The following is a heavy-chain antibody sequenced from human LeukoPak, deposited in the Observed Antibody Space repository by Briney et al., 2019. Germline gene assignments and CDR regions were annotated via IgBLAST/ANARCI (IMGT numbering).Heavy chain of an antibody. CDR3: ARQQLKTMASFDS. Sequence: SETLSLTCTVSGGSITSYSWSWVRLPAGKGLEWIGRTNPSGSTDYNPSLKSRLTMSLDTSKKHFSLNLNSVTAADTAVYYCARQQLKTMASFDSWGQGTLVTVSS. D-gene: IGHD4/OR15-4a*01. J-gene: IGHJ4*02. CDR2: TNPSGST. V-gene: IGHV4-4*07. CDR1: GGSITSYS.